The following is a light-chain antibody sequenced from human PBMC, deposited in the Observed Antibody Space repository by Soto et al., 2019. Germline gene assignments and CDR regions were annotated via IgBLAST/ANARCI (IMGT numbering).Light chain of an antibody. CDR1: SSDVGGYNY. Sequence: QSALTQPASVSGSPGQSITISCTGTSSDVGGYNYVSWYQQHPGKAPKLMIYEVSNRPSGVSHRFSGSKSGNTASLTISGLQAEDEADYYCSSYTSSSTLVFGTGPKVTVL. CDR2: EVS. V-gene: IGLV2-14*01. J-gene: IGLJ1*01. CDR3: SSYTSSSTLV.